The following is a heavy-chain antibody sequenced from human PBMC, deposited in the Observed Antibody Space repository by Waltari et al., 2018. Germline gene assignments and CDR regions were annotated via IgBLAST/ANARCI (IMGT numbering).Heavy chain of an antibody. CDR2: ISGGGGST. CDR3: ASQYSGNYYHPSLDV. J-gene: IGHJ4*02. D-gene: IGHD3-22*01. V-gene: IGHV4-4*07. CDR1: GDSISSNY. Sequence: QLQLQESGPGLVKPSETLSLTCAVSGDSISSNYWSWIRQPPGKGLEWIGRISGGGGSTDYNPSLKSRVTISTDTSKKQFSLKLSSVTAADTAVYYCASQYSGNYYHPSLDVWGRGVLVTVSS.